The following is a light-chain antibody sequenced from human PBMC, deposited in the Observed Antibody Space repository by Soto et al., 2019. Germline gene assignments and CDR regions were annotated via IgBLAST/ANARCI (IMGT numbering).Light chain of an antibody. CDR2: HTS. CDR3: QQYGTALYT. CDR1: QSIINY. V-gene: IGKV3-20*01. Sequence: ETVLTQSPGTLSLSTGDRAILSCRASQSIINYLGWYQQKPGKAPMLLIYHTSRRATGIPDRFSSSGSGTDFTLTINRMEPEDFAVYYCQQYGTALYTFGQGTKLEIK. J-gene: IGKJ2*01.